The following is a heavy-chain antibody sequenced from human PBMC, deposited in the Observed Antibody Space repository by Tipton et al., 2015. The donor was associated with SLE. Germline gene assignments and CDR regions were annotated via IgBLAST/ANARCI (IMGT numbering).Heavy chain of an antibody. CDR2: ISGNGVGT. V-gene: IGHV3-23*01. CDR3: ARSGDCSSTSCYLYYMDV. J-gene: IGHJ6*03. Sequence: SLRLSCAASGFTLSSHAAAWVRQAPGKGLEWVSSISGNGVGTYYADSVKGRFSISRDNSKNTLYLQVSSLRAEDTAVYYCARSGDCSSTSCYLYYMDVWGKGTTVTVSS. D-gene: IGHD2-2*01. CDR1: GFTLSSHA.